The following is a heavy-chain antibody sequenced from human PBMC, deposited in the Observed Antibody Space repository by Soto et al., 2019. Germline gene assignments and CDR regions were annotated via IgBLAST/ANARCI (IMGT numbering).Heavy chain of an antibody. Sequence: QKQLVQSGPEVKKPGTSVKVSCKASGFTFTSSSMQWVRQARGQRLEWIGWIVAGNGNTNYAQKFQERVTITRDMSTSTVYMELSILRSEDTAVYYCAAGVWVPGFDYWGLGTLVTVSS. V-gene: IGHV1-58*02. J-gene: IGHJ4*02. CDR1: GFTFTSSS. CDR3: AAGVWVPGFDY. D-gene: IGHD7-27*01. CDR2: IVAGNGNT.